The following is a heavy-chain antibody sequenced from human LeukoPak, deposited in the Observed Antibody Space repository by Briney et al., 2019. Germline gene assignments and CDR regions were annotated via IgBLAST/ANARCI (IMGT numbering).Heavy chain of an antibody. Sequence: GGSLRLSCAASGFTFSSYSMNWVRHAPGKGLEWVSSISSSSSYLYYADSVKGRFTISRDNAKNSLYLQMNSLRAEDTAVYYCARVGYDFWSGPTPDYWGQGTLVTVSS. CDR3: ARVGYDFWSGPTPDY. CDR2: ISSSSSYL. J-gene: IGHJ4*02. D-gene: IGHD3-3*01. V-gene: IGHV3-21*01. CDR1: GFTFSSYS.